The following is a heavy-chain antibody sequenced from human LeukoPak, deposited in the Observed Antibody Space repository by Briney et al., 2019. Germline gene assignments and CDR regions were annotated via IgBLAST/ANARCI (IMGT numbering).Heavy chain of an antibody. CDR2: ISSSSSYI. CDR3: ASDDYGGFDI. J-gene: IGHJ3*02. D-gene: IGHD4-23*01. V-gene: IGHV3-21*01. CDR1: GFTFSSYA. Sequence: GGSLRLSCAASGFTFSSYAMNWVRQAPGKGLEWVSSISSSSSYIYYADSVKGRFTISRDNAKNSLYLQMNSLRAEDTAVYYCASDDYGGFDIWGQGTMVTVPS.